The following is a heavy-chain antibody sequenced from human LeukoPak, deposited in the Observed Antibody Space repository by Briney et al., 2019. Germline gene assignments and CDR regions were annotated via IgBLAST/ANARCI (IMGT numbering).Heavy chain of an antibody. CDR3: ARAKDYEYYDFWSGYRPDAFDI. CDR2: INPNSGGT. V-gene: IGHV1-2*02. D-gene: IGHD3-3*01. Sequence: ASVKVSCKASGYTFTGYYMHWVRQAPGQGLEWMGWINPNSGGTNYAQKFQGRVTMTRDTSISTVYMELSRLRSDDTAVYYCARAKDYEYYDFWSGYRPDAFDIWGQGTMVTVSS. J-gene: IGHJ3*02. CDR1: GYTFTGYY.